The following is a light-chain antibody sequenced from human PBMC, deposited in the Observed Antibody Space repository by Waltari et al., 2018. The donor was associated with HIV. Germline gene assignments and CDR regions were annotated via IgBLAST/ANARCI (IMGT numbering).Light chain of an antibody. J-gene: IGLJ2*01. CDR3: CAYAGSTTYVI. CDR1: SSDVRGYNL. V-gene: IGLV2-23*02. Sequence: QSALTQPASVSGSPGQSITISCPGTSSDVRGYNLVYWYQQHPGKAPKLMIYEVSKRPSGVSNRFSGSKSGNTASLTISGLQAEDEADYYCCAYAGSTTYVIFGGGTKLTVL. CDR2: EVS.